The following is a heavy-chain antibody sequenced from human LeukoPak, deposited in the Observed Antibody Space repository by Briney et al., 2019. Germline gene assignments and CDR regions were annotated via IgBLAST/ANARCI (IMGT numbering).Heavy chain of an antibody. D-gene: IGHD5-18*01. CDR3: AKDADTATIIYWYFDL. CDR2: ISDDGSNK. Sequence: GGSLRLSCAASGFTFSAYGMHWVRQAPGKGLEWVAVISDDGSNKYYANSVKGRFTISRDNSKNTLYLQMNSLRLEDTALYYCAKDADTATIIYWYFDLWGRGTLVTVSS. CDR1: GFTFSAYG. V-gene: IGHV3-30*18. J-gene: IGHJ2*01.